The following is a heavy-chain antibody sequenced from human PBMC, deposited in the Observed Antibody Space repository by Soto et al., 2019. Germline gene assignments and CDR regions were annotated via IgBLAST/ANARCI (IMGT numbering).Heavy chain of an antibody. CDR3: ASPSASSSWYHYYYGMDV. J-gene: IGHJ6*02. V-gene: IGHV3-74*01. CDR2: INSDGSST. Sequence: PGGSXRLSCAASGFTFSSYWMHWVRQAPGKGLVWVSRINSDGSSTSYADSVKGRFTISRDNAKNTLYLQMNSLRAEDTAVYYCASPSASSSWYHYYYGMDVWGQGTTVTVSS. CDR1: GFTFSSYW. D-gene: IGHD6-13*01.